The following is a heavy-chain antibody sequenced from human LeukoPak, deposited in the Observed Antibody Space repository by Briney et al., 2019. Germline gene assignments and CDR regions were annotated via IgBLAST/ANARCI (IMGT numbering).Heavy chain of an antibody. D-gene: IGHD3-10*01. CDR1: GFTFSSYE. Sequence: GGSLRLSCAASGFTFSSYEMNWVRQAPGKGLEGVSYISSSGSTIYYADSVKGRFTISRDNAKNSLYLQMNSLRAEDTAVYYCARDLDGSGSSMDVWGKGTTVTISS. V-gene: IGHV3-48*03. CDR2: ISSSGSTI. J-gene: IGHJ6*03. CDR3: ARDLDGSGSSMDV.